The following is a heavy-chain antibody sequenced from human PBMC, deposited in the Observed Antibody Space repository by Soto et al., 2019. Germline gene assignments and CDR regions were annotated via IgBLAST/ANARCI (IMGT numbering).Heavy chain of an antibody. J-gene: IGHJ3*02. D-gene: IGHD1-26*01. CDR2: IYHSGSI. Sequence: QVQLQESGPGLVKPSGTLSLTCAVPGGSISSSYWWSWVRQPPGKGLEWIGEIYHSGSINYNPSLTSRVTISVDKSKNQFSLRLTSVTAADTAVYYCARDPVAASGTSFDIWGQGTMVTVSS. CDR3: ARDPVAASGTSFDI. V-gene: IGHV4-4*02. CDR1: GGSISSSYW.